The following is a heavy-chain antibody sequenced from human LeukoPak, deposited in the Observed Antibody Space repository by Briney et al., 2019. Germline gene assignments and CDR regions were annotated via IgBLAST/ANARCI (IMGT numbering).Heavy chain of an antibody. CDR2: IYYSGST. CDR3: ARDFTEAGTGAFDI. D-gene: IGHD6-19*01. J-gene: IGHJ3*02. CDR1: GGSISSYY. Sequence: SETLSLTCTVSGGSISSYYWSWIRQPPGKGLEWIGYIYYSGSTNYNPSLKSRVTISVDTSKNQFSLKLSSVTAADTAVYYCARDFTEAGTGAFDIWGQGTMVTVSS. V-gene: IGHV4-59*01.